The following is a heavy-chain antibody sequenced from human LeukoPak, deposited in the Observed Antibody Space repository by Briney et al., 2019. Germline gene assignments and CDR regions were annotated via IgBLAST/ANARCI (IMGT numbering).Heavy chain of an antibody. V-gene: IGHV3-33*01. CDR3: ARLYGVYLIDY. Sequence: PGGSLTLSCAASASDFSRHGMHWVRQAAAKGLEGVALICFDGCQEYYADSVRGRFTVSRDNSNNMVYLQMNSLRDEDTGFYYCARLYGVYLIDYWGQGTLVTVSS. D-gene: IGHD4-17*01. J-gene: IGHJ4*02. CDR2: ICFDGCQE. CDR1: ASDFSRHG.